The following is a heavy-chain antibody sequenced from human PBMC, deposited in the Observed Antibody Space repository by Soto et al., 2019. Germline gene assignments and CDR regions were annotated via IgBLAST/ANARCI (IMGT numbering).Heavy chain of an antibody. CDR2: ISYRGSA. Sequence: SETLSLTCTVSGGSISSGGYYWSWIRQHPGKGLEWIGYISYRGSAYYSPSLKSRVTISVDTSKNQFSLKVNSVTAADTAVYYCARISSSGWYNYWGQGTLVTVSS. CDR1: GGSISSGGYY. D-gene: IGHD6-19*01. V-gene: IGHV4-31*03. CDR3: ARISSSGWYNY. J-gene: IGHJ4*02.